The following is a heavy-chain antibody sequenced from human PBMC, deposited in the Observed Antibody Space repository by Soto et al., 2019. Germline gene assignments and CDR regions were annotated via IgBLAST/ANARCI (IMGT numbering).Heavy chain of an antibody. D-gene: IGHD3-10*01. V-gene: IGHV1-18*01. CDR2: ISAYNGNT. Sequence: QVQLVQSGAEVKKPGASVTVSCKASGYTFTSYGISWVRQAPGQGLEWMGWISAYNGNTNYAQKLQGRVTMTTDTSSSTAYMELRSLRSDDTAVYYCARDLAGHGSGSYYYTSYAFDIWGQGTMVTVSS. CDR3: ARDLAGHGSGSYYYTSYAFDI. J-gene: IGHJ3*02. CDR1: GYTFTSYG.